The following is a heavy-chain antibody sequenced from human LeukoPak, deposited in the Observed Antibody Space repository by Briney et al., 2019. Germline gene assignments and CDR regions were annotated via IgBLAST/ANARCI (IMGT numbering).Heavy chain of an antibody. Sequence: GESLQISCEGSGYSFSNYWIGWVRQLPGKGLEWMGIIYPGDYETRYSPSFQGLVTISVDKSISTAYLQWSSLKASDTAMYYCAIPPGYCGNDCSFDHWGQGTLVTVSS. D-gene: IGHD2-21*02. CDR1: GYSFSNYW. CDR2: IYPGDYET. J-gene: IGHJ4*02. CDR3: AIPPGYCGNDCSFDH. V-gene: IGHV5-51*01.